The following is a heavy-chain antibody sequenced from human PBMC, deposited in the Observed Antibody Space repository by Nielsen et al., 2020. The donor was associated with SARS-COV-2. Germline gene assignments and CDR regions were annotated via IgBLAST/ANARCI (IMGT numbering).Heavy chain of an antibody. Sequence: GSLRLSCSVTGDYIRSDNYYWGWIRQPPGKGLEWIGSIYHSGSTFYSPSLKSRVTISEDPSKNQFSLKLSAVTAADTAVYYCARRPGHHFDSGGYFYSYYFDYWGQGILVTVSS. CDR1: GDYIRSDNYY. D-gene: IGHD3-22*01. J-gene: IGHJ4*02. V-gene: IGHV4-39*01. CDR2: IYHSGST. CDR3: ARRPGHHFDSGGYFYSYYFDY.